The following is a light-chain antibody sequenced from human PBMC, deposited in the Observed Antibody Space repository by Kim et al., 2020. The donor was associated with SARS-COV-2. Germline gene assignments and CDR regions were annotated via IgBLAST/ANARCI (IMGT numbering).Light chain of an antibody. CDR3: QQSYSTPPLT. J-gene: IGKJ4*01. V-gene: IGKV1-39*01. Sequence: DIQMTQSPSSLSASVGDRVTITCRASQSISSYLNWYQQKPGKAPKLLIYAASSLQSGVPSRFSGSGYGTDFTLTISSLQPEDFATYYCQQSYSTPPLTFGGGTKLEI. CDR1: QSISSY. CDR2: AAS.